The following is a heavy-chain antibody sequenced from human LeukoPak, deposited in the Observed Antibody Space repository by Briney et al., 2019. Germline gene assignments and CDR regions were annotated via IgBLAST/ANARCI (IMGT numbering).Heavy chain of an antibody. D-gene: IGHD1-26*01. CDR1: GFTFSSHS. CDR2: ISSSSSYI. CDR3: ARVGVGATSFQH. Sequence: PGGSLRLSCAASGFTFSSHSMNWVRQAPGKGLEWASSISSSSSYIYYADSVKGRFTISRDNAKNSLYLQMNSLRAEDTAVYYCARVGVGATSFQHWGQGTLVTVSS. J-gene: IGHJ1*01. V-gene: IGHV3-21*01.